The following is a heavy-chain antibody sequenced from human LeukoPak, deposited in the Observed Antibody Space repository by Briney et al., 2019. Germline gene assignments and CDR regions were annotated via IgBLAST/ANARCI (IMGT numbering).Heavy chain of an antibody. J-gene: IGHJ5*02. D-gene: IGHD3-3*01. CDR2: IYTSGST. V-gene: IGHV4-4*07. CDR3: ARDFWSGYYAWFDP. CDR1: GGSISSYF. Sequence: PSETLSLICTVSGGSISSYFWNWIRQPAGRGLEWIGRIYTSGSTNYNPSLKSRVTMSVDTSKNQFSLKLSSVTAADTAVYYCARDFWSGYYAWFDPWGQGTLVTVSS.